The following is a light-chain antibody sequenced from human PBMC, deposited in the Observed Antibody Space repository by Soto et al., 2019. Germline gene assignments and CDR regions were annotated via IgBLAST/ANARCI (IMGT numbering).Light chain of an antibody. CDR2: TVT. Sequence: QSALAQPRSVSGSPGQSVTISCTGTSSDVGGYNYVSWYQQHPGKAPKLMIYTVTKRPSGVPDRFSGSKSDNTASLTISGLQADDEADYCCCSYAGSSSYDFGTGTKVTVL. CDR3: CSYAGSSSYD. V-gene: IGLV2-11*01. CDR1: SSDVGGYNY. J-gene: IGLJ1*01.